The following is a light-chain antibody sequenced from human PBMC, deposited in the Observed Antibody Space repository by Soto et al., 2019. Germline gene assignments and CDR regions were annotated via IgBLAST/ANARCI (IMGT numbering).Light chain of an antibody. CDR1: QSVSDY. Sequence: EIMLTQSPATLSLSPGERATLSCRASQSVSDYLAWYQQKPGQPPRLLIYDASSRATGIPDRFSGSGSGTDFTLTISRLEPEDFAVYYCQQYGTSPRTFGQGTKVDIK. CDR3: QQYGTSPRT. CDR2: DAS. V-gene: IGKV3-20*01. J-gene: IGKJ1*01.